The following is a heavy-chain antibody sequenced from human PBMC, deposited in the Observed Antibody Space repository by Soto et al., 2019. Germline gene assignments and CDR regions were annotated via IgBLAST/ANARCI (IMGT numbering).Heavy chain of an antibody. Sequence: GASVKVSCKASGYTFTSYGISWVRQAPGQGLEWMGWISAYNGNTNYAQKLQGRVTMTTYTSTSTAYMELRSLRSDDTAVYYCARDLPLYGDYGRLLDYWGQGTLVTVSS. CDR1: GYTFTSYG. CDR3: ARDLPLYGDYGRLLDY. D-gene: IGHD4-17*01. CDR2: ISAYNGNT. V-gene: IGHV1-18*01. J-gene: IGHJ4*02.